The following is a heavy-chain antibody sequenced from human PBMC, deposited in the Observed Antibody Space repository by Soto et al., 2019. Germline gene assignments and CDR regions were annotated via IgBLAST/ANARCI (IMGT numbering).Heavy chain of an antibody. D-gene: IGHD6-19*01. J-gene: IGHJ4*02. CDR2: IWYDGSDK. CDR3: ARDLSRWVDY. Sequence: QVQLVESGGGVVQPGRSLRLSCAASGFTFSSYGMHWVRQAPGKGLEWVAVIWYDGSDKYYADSVKGRFTISRDNSKNTLYLQMNSLRAEDTAVYYCARDLSRWVDYWAREPWSPSPQ. V-gene: IGHV3-33*01. CDR1: GFTFSSYG.